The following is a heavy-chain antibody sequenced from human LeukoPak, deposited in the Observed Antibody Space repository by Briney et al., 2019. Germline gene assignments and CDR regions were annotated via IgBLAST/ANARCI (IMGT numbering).Heavy chain of an antibody. J-gene: IGHJ4*02. D-gene: IGHD2-2*01. V-gene: IGHV3-23*01. CDR1: GFTFSSYA. CDR2: ISGSGGST. CDR3: AKHPIVVVPAANY. Sequence: GGSLRLSCAPSGFTFSSYAMSWVRQAPGKGLEWVSAISGSGGSTYYADSVKGRFTISRDNSKNTLYLQMNSLRAEDTAVHYCAKHPIVVVPAANYWGQGTLVTVSS.